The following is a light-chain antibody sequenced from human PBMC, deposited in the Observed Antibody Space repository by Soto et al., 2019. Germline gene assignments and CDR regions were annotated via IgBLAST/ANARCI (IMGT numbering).Light chain of an antibody. V-gene: IGKV1D-12*01. CDR3: QQANSFPYT. Sequence: DFQMTQSPSSVSASVGDRVTITCRASQAINSWLAWYQQKPGKAPKLLIYGASSLQSGVPSRFSRSESGTYFTLAISSLQPEDFATYYCQQANSFPYTFSQGTKLEIK. CDR1: QAINSW. J-gene: IGKJ2*01. CDR2: GAS.